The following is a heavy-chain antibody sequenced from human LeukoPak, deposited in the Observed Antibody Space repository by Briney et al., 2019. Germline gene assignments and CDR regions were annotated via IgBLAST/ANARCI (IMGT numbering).Heavy chain of an antibody. V-gene: IGHV4-34*01. Sequence: SETLSLTYAVYGESLNSYYWSWVRQPPGEGLEWIGEIYESGTTEYNLSLKSRVTISMVPSKQQFSLSLRSVTAADTAVYYCARGAWATRLGSWGLGTPVIVSS. CDR2: IYESGTT. D-gene: IGHD2-15*01. CDR3: ARGAWATRLGS. J-gene: IGHJ4*02. CDR1: GESLNSYY.